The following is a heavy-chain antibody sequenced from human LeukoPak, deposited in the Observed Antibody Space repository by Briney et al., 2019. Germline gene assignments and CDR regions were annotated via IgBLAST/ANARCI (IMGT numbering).Heavy chain of an antibody. CDR3: ARTLYGDYDFYYFDY. J-gene: IGHJ4*02. Sequence: SQTLSLTCTVSGGSISSGGYYWSWLRQHPGKGLEWIGYIYYSGSTYYNPSLKSRVTISVDTSKNQFSLKLSPVTAADTAVYYCARTLYGDYDFYYFDYWGQGTLVTVSS. V-gene: IGHV4-31*03. CDR1: GGSISSGGYY. D-gene: IGHD4-17*01. CDR2: IYYSGST.